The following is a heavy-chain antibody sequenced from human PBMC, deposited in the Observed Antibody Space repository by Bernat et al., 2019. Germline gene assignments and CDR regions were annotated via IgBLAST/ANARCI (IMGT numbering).Heavy chain of an antibody. D-gene: IGHD2-15*01. V-gene: IGHV3-30-3*01. J-gene: IGHJ6*02. CDR3: ARGNHCSGGSCYDNYYYYYCMDV. CDR2: ISYDGSNK. Sequence: QVQLVESGGGVVQPGRSLRLSCAASGFTFSSYAMHWVRQAPGKGLEWVAVISYDGSNKYYADSVKGRFTISRDNSKNTLYLQMNSLRAEDTAVYYCARGNHCSGGSCYDNYYYYYCMDVWGQGTTVTVSS. CDR1: GFTFSSYA.